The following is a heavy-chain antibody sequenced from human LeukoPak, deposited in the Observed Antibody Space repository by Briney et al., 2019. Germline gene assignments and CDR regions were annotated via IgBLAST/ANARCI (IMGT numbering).Heavy chain of an antibody. Sequence: GGSLRLSCAASGFTFSGYSINWVRQAPGKGLEWVSYISSSSSTIYYADSVKGRFTISRDNAKNSLYPQMNSLRAEDTAVYYCARDYPLSVDYDFWSGPDFDYWGQGTLVTVSS. D-gene: IGHD3-3*01. CDR3: ARDYPLSVDYDFWSGPDFDY. CDR2: ISSSSSTI. J-gene: IGHJ4*02. CDR1: GFTFSGYS. V-gene: IGHV3-48*04.